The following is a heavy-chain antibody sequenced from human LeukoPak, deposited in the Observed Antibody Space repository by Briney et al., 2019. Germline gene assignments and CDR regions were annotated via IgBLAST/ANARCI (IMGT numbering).Heavy chain of an antibody. D-gene: IGHD6-13*01. Sequence: SETLSLTCTVSGDSISSSSYYWGWIRQPPGKGLEWIGSIYYSGSIYYNPSLKSRVTIPIDTSKNQFSLRLTSVTAADTAVYSCARQRIAATDPKLNWFDPWGQGTLVTVSS. J-gene: IGHJ5*02. CDR3: ARQRIAATDPKLNWFDP. CDR2: IYYSGSI. V-gene: IGHV4-39*01. CDR1: GDSISSSSYY.